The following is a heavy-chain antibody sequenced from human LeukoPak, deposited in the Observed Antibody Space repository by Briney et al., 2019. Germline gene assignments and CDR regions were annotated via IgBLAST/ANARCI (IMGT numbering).Heavy chain of an antibody. CDR1: GASVGSAGYY. J-gene: IGHJ2*01. CDR3: AREVELWFGDNPPPPLWYFDL. V-gene: IGHV4-61*08. Sequence: PSETLSLTCTVSGASVGSAGYYWSWIRQPPGKGLEWIGYIYYSGSTNYNPSLKSRVTISVDTSKNQFSLKLSSVTAADTAVYYCAREVELWFGDNPPPPLWYFDLWGRGTLVTVSS. CDR2: IYYSGST. D-gene: IGHD3-10*01.